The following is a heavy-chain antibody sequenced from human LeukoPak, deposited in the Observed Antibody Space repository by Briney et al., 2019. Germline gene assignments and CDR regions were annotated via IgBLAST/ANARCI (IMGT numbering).Heavy chain of an antibody. J-gene: IGHJ4*02. D-gene: IGHD1-1*01. CDR2: ISGSGDTI. Sequence: GGSLRLSCVASGFTFGIYEMNWVRQAPGKGLEWVSYISGSGDTIYYANSVKGRFTTSRDNAKHSVYLQMNNLRAEDTAVYYCTRTHGTGSLDYWGQGTLVTVSS. CDR3: TRTHGTGSLDY. V-gene: IGHV3-48*03. CDR1: GFTFGIYE.